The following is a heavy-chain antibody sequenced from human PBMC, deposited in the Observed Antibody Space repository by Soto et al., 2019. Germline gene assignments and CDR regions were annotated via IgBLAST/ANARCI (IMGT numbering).Heavy chain of an antibody. CDR1: GFTFSSYA. D-gene: IGHD3-3*01. CDR2: ISGSGGST. CDR3: AKWTNYDFWSGHTNWFDP. Sequence: GSLRLSCAASGFTFSSYAMSLVRHAPGKGLEWVSAISGSGGSTYYADSVKGRFTISRDNSKNTLYLQMNSLRAEDTAVYYCAKWTNYDFWSGHTNWFDPWGQGTLVTVYS. V-gene: IGHV3-23*01. J-gene: IGHJ5*02.